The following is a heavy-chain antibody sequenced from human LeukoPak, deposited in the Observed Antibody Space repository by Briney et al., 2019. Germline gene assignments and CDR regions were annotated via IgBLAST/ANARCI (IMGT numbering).Heavy chain of an antibody. CDR3: AKDSPPDSFFDY. Sequence: GGSLRLSCAASGFTFSRYAMSWVGQAPGKGGEGVSAISGSGGSTYYADSVKGGFTSSSHNSKNTLYLPINSLRPDDTAVYYCAKDSPPDSFFDYWGQATLVTVSS. J-gene: IGHJ4*02. V-gene: IGHV3-23*01. CDR2: ISGSGGST. D-gene: IGHD2-15*01. CDR1: GFTFSRYA.